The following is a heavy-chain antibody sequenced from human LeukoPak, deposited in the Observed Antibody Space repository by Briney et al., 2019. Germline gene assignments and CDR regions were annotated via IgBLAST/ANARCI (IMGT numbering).Heavy chain of an antibody. CDR3: ARAHHTFFGVFELDWLDA. CDR2: INPNRGGT. D-gene: IGHD3-3*01. J-gene: IGHJ5*02. Sequence: ASVKVSCKASGYNFTDYFIYWVRQAPGQGLEWLGWINPNRGGTKYAQRFQGRVTMTRDTSISTAYIDLSRLRFDDTAIYYCARAHHTFFGVFELDWLDAWGQGTLVTVSS. V-gene: IGHV1-2*02. CDR1: GYNFTDYF.